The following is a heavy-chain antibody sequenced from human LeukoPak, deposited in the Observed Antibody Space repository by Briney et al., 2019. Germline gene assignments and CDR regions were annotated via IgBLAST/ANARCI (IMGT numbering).Heavy chain of an antibody. CDR2: INSDGSST. CDR1: GFTFSSYW. CDR3: ARLDTYYYDSSGYIL. Sequence: GGSLRLSCAASGFTFSSYWMHWVRHAPGKGLVWVSRINSDGSSTIYADSVKGRFTISRDNAKNTLYLQMNSLRAEDTAVYYCARLDTYYYDSSGYILWGQGTLVTVSS. J-gene: IGHJ4*02. D-gene: IGHD3-22*01. V-gene: IGHV3-74*01.